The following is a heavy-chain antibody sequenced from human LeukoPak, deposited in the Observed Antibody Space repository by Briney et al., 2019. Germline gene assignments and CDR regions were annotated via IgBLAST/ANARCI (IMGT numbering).Heavy chain of an antibody. CDR1: GFTFSDYY. CDR3: ARAGSSWPPYSCYPDY. CDR2: ISSSGSTI. V-gene: IGHV3-11*04. Sequence: GGSLRLSCAASGFTFSDYYMSWIRQAPGKGLEWVSYISSSGSTIYYADSVKGRFTISRDNAKNSLYLQMNSLRAEDTAVYYCARAGSSWPPYSCYPDYWGQGTLVTVSS. J-gene: IGHJ4*02. D-gene: IGHD6-13*01.